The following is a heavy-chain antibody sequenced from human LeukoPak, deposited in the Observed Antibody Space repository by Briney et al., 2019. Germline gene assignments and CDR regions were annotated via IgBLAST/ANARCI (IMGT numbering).Heavy chain of an antibody. D-gene: IGHD4-17*01. CDR2: INPSGGST. J-gene: IGHJ4*02. CDR3: ATTVTTERYFDY. CDR1: GYTFTSYY. Sequence: ASVKVSCKASGYTFTSYYMHWVRQAPGQGLEWMGIINPSGGSTSYAQKFQGRVTMTRDTSTSTVYMELSSLRSEDTAVYYCATTVTTERYFDYWGQGTLVSVSS. V-gene: IGHV1-46*01.